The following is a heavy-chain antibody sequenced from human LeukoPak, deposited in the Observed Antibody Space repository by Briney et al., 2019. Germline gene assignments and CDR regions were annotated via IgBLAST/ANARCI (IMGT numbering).Heavy chain of an antibody. CDR3: ARDDYGDSGPLFDY. CDR1: GFTFSSYN. D-gene: IGHD4-17*01. J-gene: IGHJ4*02. V-gene: IGHV3-23*01. CDR2: IRTNGAGT. Sequence: GGSLRLSCAASGFTFSSYNMNWVRRAPGQGLEWVSPIRTNGAGTHYADSVRGRFTISRDDSKNTLYLQMDSLRAEDTAVYYCARDDYGDSGPLFDYWGQGTLVTVSS.